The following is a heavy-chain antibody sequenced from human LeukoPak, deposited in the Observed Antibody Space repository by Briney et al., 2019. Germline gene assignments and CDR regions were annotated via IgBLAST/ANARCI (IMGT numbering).Heavy chain of an antibody. CDR3: ARRRTRPEAFDI. CDR1: GGSISSYY. Sequence: SETLSLTCTVSGGSISSYYWSWIRQPAGKGLEWIGRIYTSGSTNYNPSLKSRVTMSLDTSRNHFSLELSPVTATDTAVYYCARRRTRPEAFDIWGQGTEVTVSS. CDR2: IYTSGST. V-gene: IGHV4-4*07. J-gene: IGHJ3*02.